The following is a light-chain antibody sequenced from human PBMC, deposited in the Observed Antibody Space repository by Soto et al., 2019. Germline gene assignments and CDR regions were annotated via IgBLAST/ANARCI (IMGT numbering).Light chain of an antibody. V-gene: IGLV2-8*01. CDR1: STDVGGYNY. Sequence: LTQPPSASWSAGQSVTISCTGTSTDVGGYNYVSWYQQHPGKAPKLMIYEVSKRPSGVPDRFSGSKSGNTASLTVSGLQAEDEADYYCSSYAGNNIHYVFGTGTKVTVL. CDR3: SSYAGNNIHYV. J-gene: IGLJ1*01. CDR2: EVS.